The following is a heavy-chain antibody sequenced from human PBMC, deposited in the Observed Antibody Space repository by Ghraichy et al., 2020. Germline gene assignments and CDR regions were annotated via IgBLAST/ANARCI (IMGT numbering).Heavy chain of an antibody. V-gene: IGHV3-7*01. J-gene: IGHJ4*02. CDR3: ARLGQEGYYGSGSCSGY. D-gene: IGHD3-10*01. Sequence: GGSLRLSCAASGFTFSSYWMSWVRQAPGRGLEWVANIKQDGSAKYYVDSVKGRFTISRDNAKNSLYLQVNSLRAEDTAVYYCARLGQEGYYGSGSCSGYWGQGTLVTVSS. CDR2: IKQDGSAK. CDR1: GFTFSSYW.